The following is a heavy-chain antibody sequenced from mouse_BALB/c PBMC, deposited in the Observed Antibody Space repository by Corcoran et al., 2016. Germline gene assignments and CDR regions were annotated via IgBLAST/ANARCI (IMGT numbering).Heavy chain of an antibody. CDR3: ARYDAWFAY. CDR1: GFSLSTSGMG. Sequence: QVTLKESGPGILQPSQTLSLTCSFSGFSLSTSGMGVSWIRQPSGKGLEWLAHIYWDDDKRYNPSLKSRLTISKDTSSNQVFLKITSVDTAYTATYYCARYDAWFAYWGQGTLVTVSA. CDR2: IYWDDDK. D-gene: IGHD2-14*01. J-gene: IGHJ3*01. V-gene: IGHV8-12*01.